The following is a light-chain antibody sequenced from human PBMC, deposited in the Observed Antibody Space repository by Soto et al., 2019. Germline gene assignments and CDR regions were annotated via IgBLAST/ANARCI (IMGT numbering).Light chain of an antibody. CDR3: QQLNNFPRT. Sequence: DIQMTQSPSSVSASVGERVTISCRASQDIGSWLAWYQQKLGKAPKLLIYAASSLQGGVPSRFSGSGSGTDFTLTISSLQPEDVATYYCQQLNNFPRTFGQGTKVEIK. CDR2: AAS. J-gene: IGKJ1*01. CDR1: QDIGSW. V-gene: IGKV1-12*01.